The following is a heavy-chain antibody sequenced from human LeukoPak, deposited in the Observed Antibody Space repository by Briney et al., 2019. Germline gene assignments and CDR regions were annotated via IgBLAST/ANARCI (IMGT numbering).Heavy chain of an antibody. CDR2: INPNSGGT. D-gene: IGHD2-2*01. CDR3: AREGYCSSTSCYDWFDP. V-gene: IGHV1-2*02. J-gene: IGHJ5*02. Sequence: ASVKVSCKASGYTFTGYYMHWVRQAPGRGLEWMGWINPNSGGTNYAQKFQGRVTMTRDTSISTAYMELGRLRSDDTAVYYCAREGYCSSTSCYDWFDPWGQGTLVTVSS. CDR1: GYTFTGYY.